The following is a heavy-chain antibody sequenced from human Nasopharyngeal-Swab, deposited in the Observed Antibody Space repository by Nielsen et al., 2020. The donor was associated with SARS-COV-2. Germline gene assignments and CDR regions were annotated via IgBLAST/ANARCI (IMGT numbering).Heavy chain of an antibody. D-gene: IGHD1-26*01. CDR3: ARDLVGATY. CDR1: GFTFSSYA. Sequence: GGSLRLSCAASGFTFSSYAMHWVRQAPGKGLEWVAVISYDGSNKYYADSVKGRFTISRDNSKNTLYLQMNSPRAEDTAVYYCARDLVGATYWGQGTLVTVSS. J-gene: IGHJ4*02. CDR2: ISYDGSNK. V-gene: IGHV3-30*04.